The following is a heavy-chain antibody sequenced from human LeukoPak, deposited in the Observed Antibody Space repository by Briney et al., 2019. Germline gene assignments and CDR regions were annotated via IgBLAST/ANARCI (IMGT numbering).Heavy chain of an antibody. Sequence: PGGSLRLFCAASGFTFSSYSMTWVRQAPGKGLEWVSAISGSGGSTYYADSVKGRFTISRDNSKNTLYLQMNSLRAEDTAVYYCAKDLTVAGLFDYWGQGTLATVSS. V-gene: IGHV3-23*01. CDR3: AKDLTVAGLFDY. D-gene: IGHD6-19*01. CDR1: GFTFSSYS. CDR2: ISGSGGST. J-gene: IGHJ4*02.